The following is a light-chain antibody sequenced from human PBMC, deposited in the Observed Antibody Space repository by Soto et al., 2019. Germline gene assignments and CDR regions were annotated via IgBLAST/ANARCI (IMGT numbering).Light chain of an antibody. CDR3: QQYGNSPWT. V-gene: IGKV3-20*01. CDR2: GAS. J-gene: IGKJ1*01. CDR1: QSVSSSY. Sequence: NVFTQAPSPPSLSPGGRATLPCRASQSVSSSYLAWYQQKPGQAPRLLIYGASSRATGIPDRFSGSGSGTDFTLTISRLEPEDFAVYYCQQYGNSPWTFGQGTKVDIK.